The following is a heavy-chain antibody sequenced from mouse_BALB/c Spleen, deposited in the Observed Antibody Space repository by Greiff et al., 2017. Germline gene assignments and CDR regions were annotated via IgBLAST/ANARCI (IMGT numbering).Heavy chain of an antibody. Sequence: EVQLVESGGGLVKPGGSLKLSCAASGFTFSDYYMYWVRQTPEKRLEWVATISDGGSYTYYPDSVKGRFTISRDNAKNNLYLQMSGLKSEDTAMYYCARGGGTTFYAMDYWGQGTSVTVSS. D-gene: IGHD2-14*01. V-gene: IGHV5-4*02. CDR2: ISDGGSYT. J-gene: IGHJ4*01. CDR3: ARGGGTTFYAMDY. CDR1: GFTFSDYY.